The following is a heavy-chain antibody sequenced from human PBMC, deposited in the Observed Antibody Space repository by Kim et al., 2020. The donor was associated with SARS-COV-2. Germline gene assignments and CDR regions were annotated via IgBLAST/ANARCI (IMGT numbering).Heavy chain of an antibody. CDR1: GGSISSYY. Sequence: SETLSLTCTVSGGSISSYYWCWIRQPPGKGLEWIGYIYYSGSTNYNPSLKSRVTISVDTSKNQFSLKLSSVTAADTAVYYCARDRFYSPKYYYGSKDAFDNWGHGKMVTVSS. J-gene: IGHJ3*02. CDR2: IYYSGST. D-gene: IGHD3-22*01. V-gene: IGHV4-59*13. CDR3: ARDRFYSPKYYYGSKDAFDN.